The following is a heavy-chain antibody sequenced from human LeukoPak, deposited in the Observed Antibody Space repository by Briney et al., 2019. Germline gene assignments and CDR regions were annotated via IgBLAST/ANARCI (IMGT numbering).Heavy chain of an antibody. Sequence: ASVKVSCKASGYTFTSYDINWVRQATGQGLEWMGWMNPNSGNTGYAQKFQGRVTMTRNTSISTAYMELSSLRSVDTAVYYCARDVESYYYDSSGYYEGDYWGQGTLVTVSS. J-gene: IGHJ4*02. CDR1: GYTFTSYD. CDR2: MNPNSGNT. D-gene: IGHD3-22*01. CDR3: ARDVESYYYDSSGYYEGDY. V-gene: IGHV1-8*01.